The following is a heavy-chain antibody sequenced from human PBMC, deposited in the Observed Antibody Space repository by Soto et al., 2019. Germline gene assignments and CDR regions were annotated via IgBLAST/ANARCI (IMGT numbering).Heavy chain of an antibody. CDR1: ADSFSSYG. CDR3: XXXXPDGWVEPGVVRGYLDT. V-gene: IGHV1-69*01. CDR2: IIPIFGTT. Sequence: QVQLVQSGAEVKEPGSAVKVSCKAPADSFSSYGISWVRQAPGQGLEWMGGIIPIFGTTNYAEKFQGRFTITAYESTKTAYMELSSLRSEDTALYYXXXXXPDGWVEPGVVRGYLDTWGRGT. D-gene: IGHD3-3*01. J-gene: IGHJ4*02.